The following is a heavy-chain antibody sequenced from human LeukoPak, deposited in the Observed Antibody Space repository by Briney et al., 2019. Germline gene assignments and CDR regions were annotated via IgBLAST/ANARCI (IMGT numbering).Heavy chain of an antibody. CDR2: IHNDGGT. CDR1: GFDVSINY. Sequence: GGSLRLSCAASGFDVSINYMNWIRQSPEKGLEWVSIIHNDGGTYYADSVKGRFTVSRDNSKNTVSLQMDSLRVDDTGVYYCARGFLQLTPYYFDYWGQGTLVTVSS. V-gene: IGHV3-66*01. CDR3: ARGFLQLTPYYFDY. D-gene: IGHD5-18*01. J-gene: IGHJ4*02.